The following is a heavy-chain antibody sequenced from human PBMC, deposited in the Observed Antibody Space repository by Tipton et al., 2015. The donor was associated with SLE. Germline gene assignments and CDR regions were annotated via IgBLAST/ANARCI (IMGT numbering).Heavy chain of an antibody. Sequence: TLSLICTVSGDSVSSYYWSWIRQPPGRGLEWIGYVYYSGSTNYNPSLKSRVTISIDTSRNQFSLKLSSVTAADTAVYYCAREPAASGWFDPWGQGTLVTVSS. V-gene: IGHV4-59*02. CDR3: AREPAASGWFDP. CDR1: GDSVSSYY. D-gene: IGHD2-2*01. CDR2: VYYSGST. J-gene: IGHJ5*02.